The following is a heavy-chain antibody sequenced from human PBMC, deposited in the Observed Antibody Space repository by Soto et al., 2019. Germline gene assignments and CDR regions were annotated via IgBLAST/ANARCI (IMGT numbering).Heavy chain of an antibody. J-gene: IGHJ4*02. CDR3: ARARPGYRGSACDY. CDR2: IGTAGDT. D-gene: IGHD5-12*01. CDR1: GFTFSNYD. Sequence: EVQLVESGGGLVQPGGSLRLSCAASGFTFSNYDIHWVRQATGKGLEWVSAIGTAGDTYYSGSVRGRFTISRENAFSSLDLQMASLRAEDTAMYFCARARPGYRGSACDYWGQGTLVTVSS. V-gene: IGHV3-13*01.